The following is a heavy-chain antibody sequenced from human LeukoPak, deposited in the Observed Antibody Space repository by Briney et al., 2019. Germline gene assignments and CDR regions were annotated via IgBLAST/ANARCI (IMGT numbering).Heavy chain of an antibody. CDR1: GGTFSSYA. V-gene: IGHV1-69*01. CDR3: AKRRLDYGDSHLDY. CDR2: IIPIFGTA. D-gene: IGHD4-17*01. J-gene: IGHJ4*02. Sequence: SVKVSCKASGGTFSSYAISWVRQAPGQGLEWMGGIIPIFGTANYAQKFQGRVTITADESTSTAYMELSSLRSEDTAVYYCAKRRLDYGDSHLDYWGQGTLVTVSS.